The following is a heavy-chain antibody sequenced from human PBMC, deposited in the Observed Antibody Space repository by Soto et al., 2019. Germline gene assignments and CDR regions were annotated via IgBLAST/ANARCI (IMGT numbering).Heavy chain of an antibody. J-gene: IGHJ6*03. D-gene: IGHD3-10*01. CDR1: GYAFTSYG. CDR3: ARGSGSYWPRYYMDV. Sequence: ASVKVSCKASGYAFTSYGISWVRQAPGQGLEWMGWISAYNGNTNYAQKLQGRVTMTTDTSTSTAYMELRSLRSDDTAVYYCARGSGSYWPRYYMDVWGKGTTVTVSS. CDR2: ISAYNGNT. V-gene: IGHV1-18*01.